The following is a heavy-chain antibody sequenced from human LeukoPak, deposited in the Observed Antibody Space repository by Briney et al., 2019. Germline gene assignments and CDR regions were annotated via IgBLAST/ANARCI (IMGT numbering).Heavy chain of an antibody. D-gene: IGHD6-19*01. Sequence: PSETLSLTCTVSGGSISSYYWSWIRQPPGKGLEWIGYIYYSGSTNYSPSLKSRVTISVDTSKNQLSLKLSSVTAADTAVYYCARDSLLSVAGTDYWGQGTLVTVSS. CDR3: ARDSLLSVAGTDY. J-gene: IGHJ4*02. V-gene: IGHV4-59*12. CDR2: IYYSGST. CDR1: GGSISSYY.